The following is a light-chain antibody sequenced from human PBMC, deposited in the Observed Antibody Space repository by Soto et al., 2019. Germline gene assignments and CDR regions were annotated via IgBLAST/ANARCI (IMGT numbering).Light chain of an antibody. CDR1: QSISIY. CDR3: QQTYSTPKT. CDR2: AAS. V-gene: IGKV1-39*01. J-gene: IGKJ1*01. Sequence: DIQMTQSPSSLSASVGDRVTITCRASQSISIYLNWYQQKLGKAPKLLIYAASSLQSGVPSRFSGGGSWTDFTLTISSLQPEDFATYYCQQTYSTPKTFGQGTKVEIK.